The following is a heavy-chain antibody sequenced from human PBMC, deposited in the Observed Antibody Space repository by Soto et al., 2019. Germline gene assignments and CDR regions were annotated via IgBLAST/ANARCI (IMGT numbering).Heavy chain of an antibody. CDR3: ARTSSSSWYGRLGYYYYGMDV. J-gene: IGHJ6*02. Sequence: SETLSLTCTVPGGSISSSSYYWGWIRQPPGKGLEWIGSIYYSGSTYYHPSLKSRVTISVDTSKNQFSLKLSSVTAADTAVYYCARTSSSSWYGRLGYYYYGMDVWGQGTTVT. D-gene: IGHD6-13*01. CDR1: GGSISSSSYY. V-gene: IGHV4-39*01. CDR2: IYYSGST.